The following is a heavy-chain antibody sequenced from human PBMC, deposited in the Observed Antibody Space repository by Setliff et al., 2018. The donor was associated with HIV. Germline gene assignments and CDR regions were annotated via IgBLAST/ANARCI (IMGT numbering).Heavy chain of an antibody. Sequence: GPTLVNPTQTLTLTCTFSGFSLTTSGVGVGWIRQPPGEALGWLALIYWNDDKRYNLSLKSRLTVTKDTSKKEVVVTMTNMDPVDTATYYCAHNRDHSTGPYFYDYWGQGTRVTVSS. CDR3: AHNRDHSTGPYFYDY. CDR1: GFSLTTSGVG. CDR2: IYWNDDK. J-gene: IGHJ4*02. D-gene: IGHD6-19*01. V-gene: IGHV2-5*01.